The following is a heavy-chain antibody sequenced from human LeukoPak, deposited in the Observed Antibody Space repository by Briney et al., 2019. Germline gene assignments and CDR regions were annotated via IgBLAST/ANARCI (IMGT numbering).Heavy chain of an antibody. V-gene: IGHV4-39*01. CDR3: ARNVVSPNSNGFYYFDY. D-gene: IGHD6-19*01. CDR1: GASISGSDYS. J-gene: IGHJ4*01. CDR2: IDDSGST. Sequence: PSETLSLTCSVSGASISGSDYSWAWIRQPPGKGLEWIGTIDDSGSTYYNPSLKSRLTMSVDTSKNQFSLNLNSVNAADTALYYCARNVVSPNSNGFYYFDYWGQGSLLIVSS.